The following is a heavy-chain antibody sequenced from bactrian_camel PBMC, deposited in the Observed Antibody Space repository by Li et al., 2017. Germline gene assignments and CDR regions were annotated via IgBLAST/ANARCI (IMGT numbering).Heavy chain of an antibody. D-gene: IGHD6*01. CDR1: GFTFSNYA. CDR2: ISSGGSST. CDR3: VRDLGVVGTYELYFAY. V-gene: IGHV3S40*01. J-gene: IGHJ6*01. Sequence: VQLVESGGGSVQAGGSLRLSCAASGFTFSNYAMSWVRQAPGKGLEWVSLISSGGSSTYYADSVLGRFTISRDNSQNTVYLQMDSLNPEDTAVYYCVRDLGVVGTYELYFAYWGQGTQVTVS.